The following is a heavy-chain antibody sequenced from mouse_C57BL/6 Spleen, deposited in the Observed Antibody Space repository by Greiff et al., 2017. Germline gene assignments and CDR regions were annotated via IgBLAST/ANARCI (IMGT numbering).Heavy chain of an antibody. V-gene: IGHV5-17*01. Sequence: EVQLVESGGGLVKPGGSLKLSCAASGFTFSDYGMHWVRQAPEKGLEWVAYISSGSSTIYYADTVKGRFTISRDNAKNTLFLQMTSLRSEDTAMYYCARAPYSNYSYYFDYWGQGTTLTVSS. CDR3: ARAPYSNYSYYFDY. CDR2: ISSGSSTI. D-gene: IGHD2-5*01. CDR1: GFTFSDYG. J-gene: IGHJ2*01.